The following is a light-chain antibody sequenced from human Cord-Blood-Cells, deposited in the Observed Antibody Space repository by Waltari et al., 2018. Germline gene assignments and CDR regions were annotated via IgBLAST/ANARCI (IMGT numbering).Light chain of an antibody. J-gene: IGKJ2*01. V-gene: IGKV1-5*01. CDR1: QSISSW. CDR2: DAS. Sequence: DIQMTQSPSTLSASVGDRVTITGRASQSISSWLAWYQQKPGKAPKLLIYDASSLESGVPSSFSGSGSGTEVTLTISSLQPDDFATYYCQQYNSYSMYTFGQGTKLEIK. CDR3: QQYNSYSMYT.